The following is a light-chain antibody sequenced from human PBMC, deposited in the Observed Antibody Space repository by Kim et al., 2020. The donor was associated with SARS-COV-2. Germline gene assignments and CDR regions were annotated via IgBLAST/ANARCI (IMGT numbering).Light chain of an antibody. CDR2: VTSDGNL. CDR3: QTWDTGIQI. J-gene: IGLJ2*01. V-gene: IGLV4-69*01. CDR1: SRHSSYA. Sequence: ASVRLTCTLSSRHSSYAIAWHQQQPEKGPRHLLRVTSDGNLIKGDGIPDRFSGSRSGAERYLTISGLQSEDEADYYCQTWDTGIQIFGGGTQLTVL.